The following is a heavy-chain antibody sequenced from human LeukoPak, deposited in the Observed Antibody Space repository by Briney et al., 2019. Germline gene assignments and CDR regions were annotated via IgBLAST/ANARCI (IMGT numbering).Heavy chain of an antibody. D-gene: IGHD4-17*01. J-gene: IGHJ5*02. CDR2: INPNSGDT. Sequence: GASVKVSCKASGYIFTGYYMHWVRQAPGQGLEWMGWINPNSGDTNYAQTFQGRVTMTRDTSISTAYMELSRLRSDDTAVYYCARDFWDYGDYVRPLGWFDPWGQGTLVTVSS. CDR3: ARDFWDYGDYVRPLGWFDP. CDR1: GYIFTGYY. V-gene: IGHV1-2*02.